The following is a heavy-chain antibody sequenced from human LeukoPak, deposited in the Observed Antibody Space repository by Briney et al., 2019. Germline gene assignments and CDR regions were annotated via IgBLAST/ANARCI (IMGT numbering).Heavy chain of an antibody. Sequence: SETLSLTCTVSFGSISSDSHYWGWIRQPPGNRLEWIASIYYGGTTQYNPSLKSRATISIDASNNRFSLRLTSATAADTAVYYCARWSSDWENNYFDPWGQGILVTVSS. D-gene: IGHD6-19*01. CDR2: IYYGGTT. J-gene: IGHJ5*02. V-gene: IGHV4-39*07. CDR3: ARWSSDWENNYFDP. CDR1: FGSISSDSHY.